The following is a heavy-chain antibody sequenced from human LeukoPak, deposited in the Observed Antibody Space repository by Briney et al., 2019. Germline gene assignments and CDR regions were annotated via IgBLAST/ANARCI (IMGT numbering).Heavy chain of an antibody. CDR3: ARDGSGWSNWFDP. Sequence: PGGSLRLSCAASGFTFGRDSMNWVRQAPGKGLEWVSSISTSSSYIYYADSVKGRFTISRDNAKNSLFLQMNSLRAEDTAVYYCARDGSGWSNWFDPWGQGTLVTVSS. J-gene: IGHJ5*02. CDR1: GFTFGRDS. D-gene: IGHD6-19*01. V-gene: IGHV3-21*01. CDR2: ISTSSSYI.